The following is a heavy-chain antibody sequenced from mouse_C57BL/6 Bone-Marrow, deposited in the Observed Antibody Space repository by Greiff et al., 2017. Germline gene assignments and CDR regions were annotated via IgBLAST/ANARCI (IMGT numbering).Heavy chain of an antibody. D-gene: IGHD1-1*01. V-gene: IGHV5-17*01. CDR2: ISSGSSTI. Sequence: EVQLVASGGGLVKPGGYLKLPCAASGFTFSDYGLHWVRQAPEKGLEWVAYISSGSSTIYYADTVKGRFTISRDNAKNTLFLQMTSLRSEDTAMYYCARSSSNFDDWGQGTTLTVSS. CDR3: ARSSSNFDD. J-gene: IGHJ2*01. CDR1: GFTFSDYG.